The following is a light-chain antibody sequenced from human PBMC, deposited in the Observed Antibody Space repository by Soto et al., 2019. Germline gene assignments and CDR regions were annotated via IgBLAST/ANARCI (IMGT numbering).Light chain of an antibody. J-gene: IGLJ2*01. CDR2: VNSDGSH. V-gene: IGLV4-69*01. CDR3: QTWGTGARI. Sequence: QPVLTQSPSASASLGGSVKLTCSLSSGLSDYTIAWHQQQPEKGPRFLMRVNSDGSHIKGDEIPDRLSGSSSGTERYLTISSLQSEDEGDYYCQTWGTGARIFGGGTKLAVL. CDR1: SGLSDYT.